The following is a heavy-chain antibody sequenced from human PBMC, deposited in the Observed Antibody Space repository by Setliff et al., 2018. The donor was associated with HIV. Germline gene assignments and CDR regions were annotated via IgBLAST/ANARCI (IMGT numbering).Heavy chain of an antibody. CDR1: GGTFSSYG. CDR2: IIPMFGTG. J-gene: IGHJ5*02. V-gene: IGHV1-69*05. D-gene: IGHD2-15*01. CDR3: ALPYCSGGNCWSSASLPPAGWFDP. Sequence: GASVKVSCKTSGGTFSSYGISWVRQAPGQGLEWMGGIIPMFGTGFYAQKFQGRVTITTDESRSTAYMEPSSLSSEDTAVFYCALPYCSGGNCWSSASLPPAGWFDPWGQGTLVTVSS.